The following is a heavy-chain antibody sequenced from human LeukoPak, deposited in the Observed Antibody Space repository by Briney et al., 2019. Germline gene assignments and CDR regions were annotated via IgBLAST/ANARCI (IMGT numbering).Heavy chain of an antibody. V-gene: IGHV4-39*01. CDR2: IYYSGST. CDR1: GGSISSSSYY. J-gene: IGHJ4*02. D-gene: IGHD5-24*01. CDR3: ASLGMATISFDY. Sequence: PSETLSLTCTVSGGSISSSSYYWGWIRQPPGKGLEWIGSIYYSGSTYYNPSLKSRVTISVDTSKNQFSLKLSSVAAADTAVYYCASLGMATISFDYWGQGTLVTVSS.